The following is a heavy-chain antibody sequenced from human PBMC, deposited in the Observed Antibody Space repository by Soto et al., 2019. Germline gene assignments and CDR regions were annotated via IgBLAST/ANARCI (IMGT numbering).Heavy chain of an antibody. CDR1: GDSIGRFY. Sequence: PSDTLSLTCNVSGDSIGRFYWSWIRQSAEKGLEWIGRVYSTGGTAYNPALKGRVTISLDRSNNHVSLEMNSVTAADTAVYFCARDLSGTGLDIWGRGTRVTVSS. D-gene: IGHD1-26*01. CDR2: VYSTGGT. J-gene: IGHJ6*02. V-gene: IGHV4-4*07. CDR3: ARDLSGTGLDI.